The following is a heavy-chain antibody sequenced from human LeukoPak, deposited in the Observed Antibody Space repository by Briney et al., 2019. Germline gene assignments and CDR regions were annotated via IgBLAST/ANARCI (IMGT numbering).Heavy chain of an antibody. J-gene: IGHJ4*02. CDR1: GGSISSSSYF. Sequence: KPSETLSLTCTVSGGSISSSSYFWAWIRQPPGKGLEWIGSIYFSGNTYYNPSLKSRVTMSVDTSKNQCTLKLSSVTAADTAVYYCARVGDYALKDWGQGTLVTVSS. CDR2: IYFSGNT. CDR3: ARVGDYALKD. V-gene: IGHV4-39*06. D-gene: IGHD3-16*01.